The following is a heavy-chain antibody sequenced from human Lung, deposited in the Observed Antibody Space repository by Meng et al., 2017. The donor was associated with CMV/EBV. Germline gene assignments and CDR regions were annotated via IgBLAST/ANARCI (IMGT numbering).Heavy chain of an antibody. CDR2: ISDYNGNT. J-gene: IGHJ6*02. D-gene: IGHD3-3*01. CDR3: ARDAPCITISGVGLCGLDF. Sequence: SVXVSXXASGYTFSSYDITWVRQAPGQGLEWMGWISDYNGNTKYAEKFQDRVTMTTDTSTSTAYMELRSLTSDDTAMYYCARDAPCITISGVGLCGLDFWGQGXTVTVSS. V-gene: IGHV1-18*01. CDR1: GYTFSSYD.